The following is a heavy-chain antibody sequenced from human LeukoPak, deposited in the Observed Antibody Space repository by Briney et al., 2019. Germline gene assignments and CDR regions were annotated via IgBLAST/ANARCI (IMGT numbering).Heavy chain of an antibody. V-gene: IGHV4-31*03. CDR2: IYYSGST. D-gene: IGHD3-10*01. CDR1: GGSISSGGYY. CDR3: ARGPTMVRGVISGGNWFDP. J-gene: IGHJ5*02. Sequence: SETLSLTCTVSGGSISSGGYYWSWIRQHPGKGLEWIGYIYYSGSTYYNPSLKSRVTISVDTSKNQFSLKLSSVTAADTAVYYCARGPTMVRGVISGGNWFDPWGQGTLVTVSS.